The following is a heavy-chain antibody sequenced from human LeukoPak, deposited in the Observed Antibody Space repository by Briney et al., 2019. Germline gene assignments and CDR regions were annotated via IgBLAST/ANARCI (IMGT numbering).Heavy chain of an antibody. CDR3: ASPHPVGRSGYYGMDV. J-gene: IGHJ6*02. Sequence: ASVKVSCKASGYTFTSYAMHWVRQAPGQRLEWMGWINAGNGNTKYSQKFQGRVTITRDTSASTAYMELSSLRSEDTAVYYCASPHPVGRSGYYGMDVWGQGTTVTVSS. D-gene: IGHD4-23*01. CDR2: INAGNGNT. V-gene: IGHV1-3*01. CDR1: GYTFTSYA.